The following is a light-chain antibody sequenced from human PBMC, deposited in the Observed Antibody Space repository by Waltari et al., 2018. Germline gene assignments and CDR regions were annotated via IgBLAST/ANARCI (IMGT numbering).Light chain of an antibody. V-gene: IGKV3-20*01. CDR1: QSLTKRY. CDR2: GAS. J-gene: IGKJ2*01. CDR3: QQYGSSMLYT. Sequence: VLTQSPDTLSLSPGERATVSCRASQSLTKRYLAWYQQKPGQAPRLLIYGASSRAAGIPDRFSGSGSGTDFTLTISRLEPEDFAVYYCQQYGSSMLYTFGQGTKLEIK.